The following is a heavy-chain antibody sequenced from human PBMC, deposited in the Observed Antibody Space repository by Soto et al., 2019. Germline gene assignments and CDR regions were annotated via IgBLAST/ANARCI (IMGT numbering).Heavy chain of an antibody. CDR3: ARSPSSSWYGGGAFDI. CDR1: GGSTSSSNW. Sequence: QVQLQESGPGLVKPSGTLSPTCTVSGGSTSSSNWWSWVRQPPGKGLEWIGEIYHSGSTNYNPSLQSRVTTSVDKSENKFSLKMRSVTAADTAVYYCARSPSSSWYGGGAFDIWGQGTMVTVSS. CDR2: IYHSGST. D-gene: IGHD6-13*01. J-gene: IGHJ3*02. V-gene: IGHV4-4*02.